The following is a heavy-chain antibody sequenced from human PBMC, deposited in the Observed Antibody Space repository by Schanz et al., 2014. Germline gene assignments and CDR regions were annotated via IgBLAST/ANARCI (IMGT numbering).Heavy chain of an antibody. CDR2: IDGRGITT. Sequence: EVQLVESGGGLIQPGGSLRLSCAVSGFTVSSNYMSWVRQAPGKGLEWVAIIDGRGITTFYADSVKGRFTISRDNAKNTVYLQMNSLRDDDTAVYYCAKRFHCSGSHPFDYWGQGTLVTVSS. CDR3: AKRFHCSGSHPFDY. J-gene: IGHJ4*02. D-gene: IGHD3-10*02. V-gene: IGHV3-53*01. CDR1: GFTVSSNY.